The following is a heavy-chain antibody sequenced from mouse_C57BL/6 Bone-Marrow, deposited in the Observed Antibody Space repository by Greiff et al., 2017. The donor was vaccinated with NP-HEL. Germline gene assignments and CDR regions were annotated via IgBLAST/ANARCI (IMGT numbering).Heavy chain of an antibody. CDR1: GYTFTSYT. CDR2: INPSSGYT. V-gene: IGHV1-4*01. D-gene: IGHD1-1*01. CDR3: ARFYGSSYKYAMDY. Sequence: VQLQQSGAELARPGASVKMSCKASGYTFTSYTMHWVKQRPGQGLEWIGYINPSSGYTKYNQKFKDKATLTADKSSSTAYMQLSSLTSEDSAVYYCARFYGSSYKYAMDYWGQGTSVTVSS. J-gene: IGHJ4*01.